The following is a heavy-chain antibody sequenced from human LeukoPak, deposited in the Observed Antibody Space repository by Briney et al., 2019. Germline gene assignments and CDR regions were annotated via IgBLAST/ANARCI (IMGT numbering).Heavy chain of an antibody. Sequence: ASVKVSCKASGYTFTGYYIHWVRQAPGQGHEWMGWINPNSGATNYVQKFQDRVTMTRDTSISTAYMGLSRLRSDDTAVYYCAREVVAATAFAFDIWGRGTMVTVSS. V-gene: IGHV1-2*02. D-gene: IGHD2-15*01. CDR1: GYTFTGYY. CDR2: INPNSGAT. CDR3: AREVVAATAFAFDI. J-gene: IGHJ3*02.